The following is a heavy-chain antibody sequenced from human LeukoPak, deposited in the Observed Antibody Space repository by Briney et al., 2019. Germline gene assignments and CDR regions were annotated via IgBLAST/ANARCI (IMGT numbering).Heavy chain of an antibody. Sequence: GGSLRLSCAASGLTFSSYWMSWVRQAPGKGLEWVANIKQDGSEKYYVDSVKGRFTISRDNAKNSLYLQMNSLGAEDTAVYYCARDATSGWYDLDYWGQGTLVTVSS. J-gene: IGHJ4*02. D-gene: IGHD6-19*01. CDR2: IKQDGSEK. CDR3: ARDATSGWYDLDY. V-gene: IGHV3-7*01. CDR1: GLTFSSYW.